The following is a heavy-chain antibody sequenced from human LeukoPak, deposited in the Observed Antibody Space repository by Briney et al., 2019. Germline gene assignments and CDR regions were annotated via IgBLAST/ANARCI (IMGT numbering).Heavy chain of an antibody. CDR1: GFTFSSYS. Sequence: GGSLRLSCAASGFTFSSYSMNWIRQAPGKGLEWVSSISSSSSYIYYADSVKGRFTISRDNAKNSLYLQMNSLRAEDTAVYYCARREGKGRRGSDLMGLIVGTAMVDFDYWGQGTLVTVSS. V-gene: IGHV3-21*01. D-gene: IGHD5-18*01. CDR3: ARREGKGRRGSDLMGLIVGTAMVDFDY. J-gene: IGHJ4*02. CDR2: ISSSSSYI.